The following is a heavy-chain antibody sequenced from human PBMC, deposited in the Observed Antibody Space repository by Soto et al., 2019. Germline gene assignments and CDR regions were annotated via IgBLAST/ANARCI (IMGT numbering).Heavy chain of an antibody. Sequence: EVQLVESGGGLVKPGGSLRLSCAASGFTFNTYTMNWVRQAPGKGLEWVSSISSRSIYIYYADSVTGRFTISRDDARNSLYLQMNSLRAEDTAVYYCAREEVSRPNTYHGLGVWGQGTTVTVSS. CDR1: GFTFNTYT. CDR3: AREEVSRPNTYHGLGV. J-gene: IGHJ6*02. V-gene: IGHV3-21*01. CDR2: ISSRSIYI.